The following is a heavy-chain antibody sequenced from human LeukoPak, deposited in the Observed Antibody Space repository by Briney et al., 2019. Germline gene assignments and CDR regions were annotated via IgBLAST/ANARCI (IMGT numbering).Heavy chain of an antibody. CDR2: ISYDGSNK. Sequence: GGSLRLSCAASGFTFSSYGMHWVRQAPGKGLEWVAVISYDGSNKYYADSVKGRFTISRDNSKNTLYLQMNGLRAEDTAVYYCAKWNPIAAALDYWGQGTLVTVSS. V-gene: IGHV3-30*18. J-gene: IGHJ4*02. D-gene: IGHD6-13*01. CDR3: AKWNPIAAALDY. CDR1: GFTFSSYG.